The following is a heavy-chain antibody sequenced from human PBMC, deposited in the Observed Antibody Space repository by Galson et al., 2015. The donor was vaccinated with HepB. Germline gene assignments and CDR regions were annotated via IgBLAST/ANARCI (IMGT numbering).Heavy chain of an antibody. Sequence: SLRLSCAASGFTFSSYAMHWVRQAPGKGLEYVSAISSNGGSTYYANSVKGRFTISRDNSKNTLYLQMGSLRAEDMAVYYCARGELYSYGNYYYYYGMDVWGQGTTVTVSS. D-gene: IGHD5-18*01. CDR1: GFTFSSYA. CDR2: ISSNGGST. J-gene: IGHJ6*02. CDR3: ARGELYSYGNYYYYYGMDV. V-gene: IGHV3-64*01.